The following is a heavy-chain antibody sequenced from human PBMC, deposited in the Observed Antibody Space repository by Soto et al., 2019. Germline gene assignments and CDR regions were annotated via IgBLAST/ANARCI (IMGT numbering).Heavy chain of an antibody. V-gene: IGHV4-34*01. Sequence: PSETLSLTCAVYGGSVRGYYWSWIRQSPEKGLEWIGEINHSGSTNYNPSLKSRVTISVDTSKNQFSLKLSSVTAADTAVFYCGRGIEMAGTLPAYWGQGFLVPVSS. CDR2: INHSGST. CDR1: GGSVRGYY. J-gene: IGHJ4*02. D-gene: IGHD6-19*01. CDR3: GRGIEMAGTLPAY.